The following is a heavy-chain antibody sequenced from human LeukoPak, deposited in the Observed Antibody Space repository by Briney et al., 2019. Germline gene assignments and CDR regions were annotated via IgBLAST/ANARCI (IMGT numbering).Heavy chain of an antibody. CDR2: ISSSGSPI. J-gene: IGHJ4*02. CDR3: ARFGTGYSSGWPPDFDY. CDR1: GFTFSSYW. V-gene: IGHV3-48*04. Sequence: SGRSLRLSCAASGFTFSSYWMHWVRQAPGKGLEWVSYISSSGSPIYYADSVKGRFTISRDNAKNSLYLQMNSLRAEDTAVYYCARFGTGYSSGWPPDFDYWGQGTLVTVSS. D-gene: IGHD6-19*01.